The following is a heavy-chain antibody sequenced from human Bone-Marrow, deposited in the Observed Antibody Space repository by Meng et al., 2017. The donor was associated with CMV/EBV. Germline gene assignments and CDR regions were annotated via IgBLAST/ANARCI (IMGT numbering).Heavy chain of an antibody. J-gene: IGHJ6*02. D-gene: IGHD3-3*01. CDR1: GYTFTSYY. CDR3: ARDGSGVVGPLDGYYYGMDV. CDR2: INPSGGST. V-gene: IGHV1-46*01. Sequence: ASVKVSCKASGYTFTSYYMHWVRQAPGQGLEWMGIINPSGGSTSYAQKFQGRVTMTRDTSTSTGYMALSSLRSEDTAVYYCARDGSGVVGPLDGYYYGMDVWGQGTTVTVSS.